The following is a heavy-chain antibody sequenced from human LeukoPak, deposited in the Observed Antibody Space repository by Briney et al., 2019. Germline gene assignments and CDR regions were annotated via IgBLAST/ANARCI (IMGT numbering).Heavy chain of an antibody. Sequence: QTGGSLRLSCAASGFTFSIYAMSWVRQAPGKGLEWVSAITGSTGHTYYADSVKGRFTISRDNSKNTLYLHINILRAEDTAVYYCAKEWYSSGYHGFDYWGQGTLVTVSS. D-gene: IGHD3-22*01. CDR1: GFTFSIYA. J-gene: IGHJ4*02. CDR2: ITGSTGHT. CDR3: AKEWYSSGYHGFDY. V-gene: IGHV3-23*01.